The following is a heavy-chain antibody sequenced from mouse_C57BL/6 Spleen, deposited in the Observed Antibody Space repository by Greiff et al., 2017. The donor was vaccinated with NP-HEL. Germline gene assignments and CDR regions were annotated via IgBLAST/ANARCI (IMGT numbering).Heavy chain of an antibody. Sequence: EVQLQQSGPELVKPGASVKISCKASGYTFTDYYMNWVKQSHGKSLEWIGDINPNNGGTSYNQKFKGKATLTVDKSSSTAYMELRSLTSEDSAVYYCAPRGLRRGFAYWGQGTLVTVSA. V-gene: IGHV1-26*01. CDR1: GYTFTDYY. J-gene: IGHJ3*01. CDR2: INPNNGGT. CDR3: APRGLRRGFAY. D-gene: IGHD2-4*01.